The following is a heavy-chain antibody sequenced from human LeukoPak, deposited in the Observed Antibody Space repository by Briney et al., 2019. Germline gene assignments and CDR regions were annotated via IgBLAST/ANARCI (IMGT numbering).Heavy chain of an antibody. CDR2: IYYSGST. CDR1: GGSISSYY. V-gene: IGHV4-59*08. CDR3: ARQSYYYGMDV. J-gene: IGHJ6*02. Sequence: SETLSLTCTVSGGSISSYYWSWIRQPPGKGLEWIGYIYYSGSTNYNPSLKSRVTISVDTSKNQFSLKLSSVTAADTAVYYYARQSYYYGMDVWGQGTTVTVSS.